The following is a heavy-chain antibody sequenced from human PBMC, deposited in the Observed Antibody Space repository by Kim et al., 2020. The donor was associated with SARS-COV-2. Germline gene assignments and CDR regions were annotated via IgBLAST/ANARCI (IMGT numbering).Heavy chain of an antibody. V-gene: IGHV4-34*01. CDR3: ARGPSHGNSRFLDV. CDR2: VSRDGQS. CDR1: GGSLNGFA. D-gene: IGHD2-21*01. J-gene: IGHJ2*01. Sequence: SETLSLSCSVSGGSLNGFAWTWVRRTPERGLEWIGVVSRDGQSNYTPSLRGRVNIRKLQSMSAIVLKLQSTTAADTATYFCARGPSHGNSRFLDVCGRGAAVSGSS.